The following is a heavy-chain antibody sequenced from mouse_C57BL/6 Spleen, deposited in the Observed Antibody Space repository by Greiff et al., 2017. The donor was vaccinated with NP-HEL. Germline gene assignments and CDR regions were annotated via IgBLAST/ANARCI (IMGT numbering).Heavy chain of an antibody. CDR1: GFTFSSYT. CDR3: ARYYSYAMDY. V-gene: IGHV5-9*01. CDR2: ISGGGGNT. Sequence: EVQGVESGGGLVKPGGSLKLSCAASGFTFSSYTMSWVRQTPEKRLEWVATISGGGGNTYYPDSVKGRFTISRDNAKNTLYLQMSSLRSEDTALYYCARYYSYAMDYWGQGTSVTVSS. J-gene: IGHJ4*01. D-gene: IGHD2-12*01.